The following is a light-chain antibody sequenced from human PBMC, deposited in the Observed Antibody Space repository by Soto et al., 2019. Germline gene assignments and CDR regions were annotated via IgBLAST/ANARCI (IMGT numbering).Light chain of an antibody. CDR2: STN. J-gene: IGLJ2*01. V-gene: IGLV1-44*01. CDR3: AAWDDSLGRVL. CDR1: SSNIKFNP. Sequence: QSALTQPPSASGTPGQRVSISCSGSSSNIKFNPVKWYQQLPGTAPKLLIYSTNQRPSGVPDRFSGSRSGTSASLAISGLQSDDEADYFCAAWDDSLGRVLFGGGTKLTVL.